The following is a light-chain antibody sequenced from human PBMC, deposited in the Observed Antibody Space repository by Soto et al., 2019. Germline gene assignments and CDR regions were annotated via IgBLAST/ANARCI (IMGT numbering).Light chain of an antibody. Sequence: QAVVTQPPSASGTPGQRVTISCFGSSSNVGRNIVSWYQHLPGTAPKLLFYSNSQRPSGVPDRFSGSKSGTSASLAISGLQSEDEADYFCATWDDSLNGVVFGGGTKVTVL. CDR3: ATWDDSLNGVV. V-gene: IGLV1-44*01. J-gene: IGLJ3*02. CDR2: SNS. CDR1: SSNVGRNI.